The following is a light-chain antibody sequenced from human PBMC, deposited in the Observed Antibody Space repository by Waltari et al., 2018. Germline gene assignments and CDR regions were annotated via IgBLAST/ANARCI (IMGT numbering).Light chain of an antibody. J-gene: IGKJ1*01. V-gene: IGKV4-1*01. CDR1: QSVLYSSNNKNY. CDR3: QQYLSTPPT. CDR2: WAS. Sequence: DIVMTQSPDSLAVSLGERATTHCKSSQSVLYSSNNKNYLAWYQQKPGQPPKLLIYWASTRESGVPDRFSGSGSGTDFTLTISSLQAEDVAVYYCQQYLSTPPTFGQGTKVEIK.